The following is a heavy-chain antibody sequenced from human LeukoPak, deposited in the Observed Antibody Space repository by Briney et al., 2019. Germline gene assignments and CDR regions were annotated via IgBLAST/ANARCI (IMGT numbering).Heavy chain of an antibody. Sequence: GGSLRLSCAASGFTFSSYWMHWVRQAPGKGLVWVSRINSDGSSTSYADSVKGRFTISRDNAKNTLYLQMNSLRAEDTAVYYCAKAVYYYYMDVWGKGTTVTISS. CDR2: INSDGSST. CDR3: AKAVYYYYMDV. J-gene: IGHJ6*03. V-gene: IGHV3-74*01. CDR1: GFTFSSYW.